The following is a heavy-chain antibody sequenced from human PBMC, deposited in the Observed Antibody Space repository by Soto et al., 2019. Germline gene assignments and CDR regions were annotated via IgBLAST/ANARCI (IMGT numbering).Heavy chain of an antibody. D-gene: IGHD7-27*01. Sequence: EVQLVESGGGLAQPGGSLRLSCVASGFTFSSYWMQWVRQAPGKGLVWVSRINSDGTTTTYADSVKGRFTISRDNAKNTLYLQMNSLRVEDTAVYYCGRAPGGTGIVDYWGQGSLVTVSS. J-gene: IGHJ4*02. V-gene: IGHV3-74*03. CDR2: INSDGTTT. CDR1: GFTFSSYW. CDR3: GRAPGGTGIVDY.